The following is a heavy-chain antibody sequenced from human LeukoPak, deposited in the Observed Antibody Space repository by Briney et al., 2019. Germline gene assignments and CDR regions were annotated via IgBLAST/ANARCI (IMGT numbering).Heavy chain of an antibody. D-gene: IGHD1-26*01. CDR3: ARSGGSYYYSLDY. V-gene: IGHV1-46*01. CDR2: INPSGGST. CDR1: GYTFTGYY. J-gene: IGHJ4*02. Sequence: ASVKVSCKASGYTFTGYYMHWVRQAPGQGLEWMGIINPSGGSTSYAQKFQGRVTMTRDTSTCTVYMELSSLRSEDTAVYYCARSGGSYYYSLDYWGQGTLVTVSS.